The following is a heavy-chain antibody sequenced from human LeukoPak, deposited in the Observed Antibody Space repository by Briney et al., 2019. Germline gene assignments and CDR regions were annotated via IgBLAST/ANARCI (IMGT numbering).Heavy chain of an antibody. CDR1: GGSISSYY. CDR3: ARGGIAAAYFQH. Sequence: SETLSLTCTVSGGSISSYYWSWIRQPPGKGLEWIGYIYYSGSTNYNPSLKSRVTISVDTSKNQFSLKLSSVTAADTAVYYCARGGIAAAYFQHWGQGTLVTVSS. V-gene: IGHV4-59*01. J-gene: IGHJ1*01. D-gene: IGHD6-13*01. CDR2: IYYSGST.